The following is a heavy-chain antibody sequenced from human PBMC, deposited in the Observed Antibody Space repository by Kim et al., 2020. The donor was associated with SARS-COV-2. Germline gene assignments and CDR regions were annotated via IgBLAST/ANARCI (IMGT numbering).Heavy chain of an antibody. CDR1: GYTFTSYH. CDR2: IYPNGGST. D-gene: IGHD1-26*01. CDR3: ARMGAGSYYHFDY. J-gene: IGHJ4*02. Sequence: ASVKVSCKASGYTFTSYHMHWVRQAPGQGLEWVGRIYPNGGSTNYAQKFQGRVTMTSDSSTSTVYMELTTLRPEDTALYYCARMGAGSYYHFDYWGQGTLVTVSS. V-gene: IGHV1-46*01.